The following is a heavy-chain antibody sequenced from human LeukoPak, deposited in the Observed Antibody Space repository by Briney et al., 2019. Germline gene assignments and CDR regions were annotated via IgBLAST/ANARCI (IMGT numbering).Heavy chain of an antibody. J-gene: IGHJ4*02. D-gene: IGHD5-24*01. V-gene: IGHV3-20*04. CDR3: ASGWPQLGYFDY. Sequence: GGALRLSCAASGFTFDDYDMSWVRQTPGRGLECGSGINWSGGSTGYEDSVKGRFTVSRDNAKHSLYLHLDSLRAEDTALYYCASGWPQLGYFDYWGQGTLVTVSS. CDR1: GFTFDDYD. CDR2: INWSGGST.